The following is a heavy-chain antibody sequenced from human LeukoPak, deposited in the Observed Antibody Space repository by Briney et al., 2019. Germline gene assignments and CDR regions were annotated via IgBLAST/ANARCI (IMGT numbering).Heavy chain of an antibody. V-gene: IGHV4-59*01. CDR1: GTSINNYY. D-gene: IGHD6-19*01. CDR3: AASGWPSNSFGV. J-gene: IGHJ6*02. CDR2: IHYSGST. Sequence: SETLSLTCTVPGTSINNYYWHWIRQPPGKGLEWIGYIHYSGSTNYNPSLKSRITMSLDTSKSQFSLKLRSVTPADTAVYYCAASGWPSNSFGVWGQGTTVTVSS.